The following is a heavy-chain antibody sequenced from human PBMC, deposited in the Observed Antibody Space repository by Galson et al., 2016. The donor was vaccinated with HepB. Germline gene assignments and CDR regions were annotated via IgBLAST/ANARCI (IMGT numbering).Heavy chain of an antibody. D-gene: IGHD6-13*01. CDR1: GFSLSTGGLG. Sequence: PALVKPTQTLTLTCTFSGFSLSTGGLGVGWIRQPPGKALEWLGLIYWDDDKRYSLSLQSRLTITKDTSKNQVVLTMTNMDPVDTATYYCAHRRGSTWPYAAFGIWGQGTVVTVSS. CDR3: AHRRGSTWPYAAFGI. J-gene: IGHJ3*02. V-gene: IGHV2-5*02. CDR2: IYWDDDK.